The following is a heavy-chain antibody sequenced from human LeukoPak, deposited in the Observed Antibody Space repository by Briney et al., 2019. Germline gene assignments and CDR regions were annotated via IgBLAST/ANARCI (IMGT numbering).Heavy chain of an antibody. D-gene: IGHD3-22*01. CDR1: GGSFSGYY. V-gene: IGHV4-34*01. CDR3: ARGRPDYYDSSGYPTYYFDY. J-gene: IGHJ4*02. Sequence: SETLSLTCAVYGGSFSGYYWSWLRQPPGKGLEWIGEINHSGSTYYNPSLKSRVTISVDRSKNQFSLKLSSVTAADTAVYYCARGRPDYYDSSGYPTYYFDYWGQGTLVTVSS. CDR2: INHSGST.